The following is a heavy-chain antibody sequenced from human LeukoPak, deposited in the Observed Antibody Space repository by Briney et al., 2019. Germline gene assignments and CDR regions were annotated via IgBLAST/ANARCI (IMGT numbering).Heavy chain of an antibody. CDR1: GYTFTDYS. Sequence: ASVKVSCKASGYTFTDYSIHWVRQAPGQGLEWMGWINPNNGVTAHAQKFQGRVTMTRDTSISTAYMELSRLRSDDTAVYYCARDCSSTSCIDYWGQGTLVTVSS. J-gene: IGHJ4*02. D-gene: IGHD2-2*01. CDR3: ARDCSSTSCIDY. CDR2: INPNNGVT. V-gene: IGHV1-2*02.